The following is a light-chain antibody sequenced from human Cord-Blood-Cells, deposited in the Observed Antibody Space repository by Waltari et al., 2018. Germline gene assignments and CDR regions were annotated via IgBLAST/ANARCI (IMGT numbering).Light chain of an antibody. CDR3: QQRSNWPYT. J-gene: IGKJ2*01. V-gene: IGKV3-11*01. CDR1: QSVSSY. CDR2: YAS. Sequence: EIVLTQTPDTLSMSPGDRATHSGRASQSVSSYLAWYQQKPGQAPRLLIYYASNRATGIPARFSGSGSGTDFTLTISSLEPEDFAVYYCQQRSNWPYTFGQGTKLEIK.